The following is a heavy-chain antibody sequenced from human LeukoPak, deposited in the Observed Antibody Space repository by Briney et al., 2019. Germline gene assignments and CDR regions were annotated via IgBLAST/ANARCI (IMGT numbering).Heavy chain of an antibody. V-gene: IGHV4-38-2*02. CDR1: GYSISSGYY. CDR3: ARDPDGETP. J-gene: IGHJ5*02. Sequence: SETLSLTCTVSGYSISSGYYWGWIRQPPGKGLEWIGSMYHSGSTYYNPSLKSRVTISIDTSKNQFSLKLSSVTAADTAVYYCARDPDGETPWGQGTLVTVSS. CDR2: MYHSGST.